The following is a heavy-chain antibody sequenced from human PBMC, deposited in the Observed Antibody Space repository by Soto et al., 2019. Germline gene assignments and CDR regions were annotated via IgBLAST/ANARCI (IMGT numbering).Heavy chain of an antibody. D-gene: IGHD3-22*01. J-gene: IGHJ4*02. CDR2: IYYTGNT. CDR3: ARATYDSSTYYLDF. CDR1: GASISGGDYY. V-gene: IGHV4-30-4*01. Sequence: QVQLQESGPGLVKPSQTLSLTCTVSGASISGGDYYWTWIRQPPGKGLEWVGSIYYTGNTYSNPSLESRLSISVDPSNNQFALGLTSVTAPDTAIYYCARATYDSSTYYLDFWGQGTLVTVSS.